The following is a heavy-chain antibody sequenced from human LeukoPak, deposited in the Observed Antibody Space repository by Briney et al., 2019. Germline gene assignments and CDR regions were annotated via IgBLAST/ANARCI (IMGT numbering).Heavy chain of an antibody. V-gene: IGHV3-30*18. CDR1: GFTFSSYG. CDR2: ISYDGSNK. CDR3: AKEGDGLAYCGGDCYSPFDY. D-gene: IGHD2-21*02. Sequence: GGSLRLSCAASGFTFSSYGMHWVRQAPGKGLEWVAVISYDGSNKYYADSVKGRFTISRDNSKNTLYLQMNSLRAEDTAVYYCAKEGDGLAYCGGDCYSPFDYWGQGTLVTVSS. J-gene: IGHJ4*02.